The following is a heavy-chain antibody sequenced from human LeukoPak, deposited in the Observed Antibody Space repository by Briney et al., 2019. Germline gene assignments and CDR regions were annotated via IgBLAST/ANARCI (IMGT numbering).Heavy chain of an antibody. V-gene: IGHV3-53*01. CDR2: IYSGGST. CDR3: AKDRPLENLSMMVGAEIDH. Sequence: GGSLRLSCAASGFTVSSNYMSWVRQAPGKGLEWVSVIYSGGSTYHADSVKGRFIISRDNSENTLYLQMNSLRAEDTAVYYCAKDRPLENLSMMVGAEIDHWGQGTPVTVSS. CDR1: GFTVSSNY. J-gene: IGHJ4*02. D-gene: IGHD2-15*01.